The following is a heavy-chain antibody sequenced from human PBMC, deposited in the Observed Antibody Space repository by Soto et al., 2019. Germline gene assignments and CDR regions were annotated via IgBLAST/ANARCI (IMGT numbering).Heavy chain of an antibody. CDR1: GGSISSYY. CDR2: IYYSGST. D-gene: IGHD3-10*01. V-gene: IGHV4-59*08. Sequence: SETLSLTCTVSGGSISSYYWSWIRQPPGKGLEWIGYIYYSGSTNYNPSLKSRVTISVDTSKNQFSLKLSSVTAADTAVYYCARHGGRKGTLDYWGHGTLVTVSS. J-gene: IGHJ4*01. CDR3: ARHGGRKGTLDY.